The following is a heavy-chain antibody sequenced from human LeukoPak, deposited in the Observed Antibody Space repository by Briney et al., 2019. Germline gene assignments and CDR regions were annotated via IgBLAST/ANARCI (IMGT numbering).Heavy chain of an antibody. J-gene: IGHJ3*02. CDR3: ARALPTYYYDSSGSQDAFDI. V-gene: IGHV1-69*04. CDR2: IIPILGIA. Sequence: SVKVSCKASGGTFSSYAISWVRQAPGQGLEWMGRIIPILGIANYAQKFQGRVTITADKSTSTAYMELSSLRSEDTAVYYCARALPTYYYDSSGSQDAFDIWGQGTMVTVSS. D-gene: IGHD3-22*01. CDR1: GGTFSSYA.